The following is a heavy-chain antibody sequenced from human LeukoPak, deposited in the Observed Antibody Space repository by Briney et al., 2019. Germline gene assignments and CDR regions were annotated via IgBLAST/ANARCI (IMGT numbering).Heavy chain of an antibody. CDR3: ARTYDYVWGTNYAFDI. CDR2: INSDGRST. J-gene: IGHJ3*02. V-gene: IGHV3-74*01. D-gene: IGHD3-16*01. Sequence: GGSLRLSCAASGFTFSSYWMHWVRQAPGKGQVWVSRINSDGRSTNYADSVKGRFSISRDNAKNTLYLQMNSLRAEDTAVYYCARTYDYVWGTNYAFDIWGQGTMVTVSS. CDR1: GFTFSSYW.